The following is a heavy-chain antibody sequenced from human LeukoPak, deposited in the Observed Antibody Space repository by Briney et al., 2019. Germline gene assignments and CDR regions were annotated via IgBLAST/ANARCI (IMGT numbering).Heavy chain of an antibody. CDR3: ARGGSNSDAMDV. Sequence: PGGSLRLSCAASGFTFSSYAMHWARQAPGKGLEWEAVISYNGSNKYYADSVEGRFTISRDTSRNTLYLQMNSLRPEDTAVYYCARGGSNSDAMDVWGQGTTVTVSS. V-gene: IGHV3-30-3*01. CDR1: GFTFSSYA. J-gene: IGHJ6*02. CDR2: ISYNGSNK. D-gene: IGHD4-23*01.